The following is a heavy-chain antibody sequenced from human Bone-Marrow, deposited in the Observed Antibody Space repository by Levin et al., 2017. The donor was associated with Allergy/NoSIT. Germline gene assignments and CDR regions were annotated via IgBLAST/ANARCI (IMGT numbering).Heavy chain of an antibody. CDR3: AKDFRTYCGGDCYSYY. V-gene: IGHV3-30*18. Sequence: PGESLKISCAASGFTFSSYGMHWVRQAPGKGLEWVAVISYDGSNKYYADSVKGRFTISRDNSKNTLYLQMNSLRAEDTAVYYCAKDFRTYCGGDCYSYYWGQGTLVTVSS. CDR2: ISYDGSNK. D-gene: IGHD2-21*02. J-gene: IGHJ4*02. CDR1: GFTFSSYG.